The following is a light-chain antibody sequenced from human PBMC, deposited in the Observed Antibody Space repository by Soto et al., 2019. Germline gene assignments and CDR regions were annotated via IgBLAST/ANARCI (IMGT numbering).Light chain of an antibody. Sequence: VMTQSPATLSVSPGEGATLSCRASQSLRSSLAWYQQKPGQAPRLLIYGASTRATGIPARFSGSGSGTEFTLTISSLEPEDFAVYYCQQYGSSPPFGQGTKVDI. CDR1: QSLRSS. CDR3: QQYGSSPP. CDR2: GAS. V-gene: IGKV3-15*01. J-gene: IGKJ1*01.